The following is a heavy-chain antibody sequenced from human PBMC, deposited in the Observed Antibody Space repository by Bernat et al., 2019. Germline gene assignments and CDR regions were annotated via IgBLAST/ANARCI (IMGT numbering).Heavy chain of an antibody. V-gene: IGHV3-7*03. D-gene: IGHD6-13*01. CDR2: IKQDGSEK. CDR1: GFTFSSYW. CDR3: ARDRGYSSSWYYNLNDY. J-gene: IGHJ4*02. Sequence: EVQLVESGGGLVQPGGSLRLSCAASGFTFSSYWMSWVRQAPGKGLEWVANIKQDGSEKYYVDSVKGRFTISRDNAKNALYLQMNSLRAEDTAVYYCARDRGYSSSWYYNLNDYWGQGTLVTVSS.